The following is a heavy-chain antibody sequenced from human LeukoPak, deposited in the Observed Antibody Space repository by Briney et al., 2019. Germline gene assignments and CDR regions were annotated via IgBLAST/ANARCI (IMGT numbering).Heavy chain of an antibody. D-gene: IGHD1-26*01. Sequence: GASVKVSCKASGYTFTGYYMHWVRQAPGQGPEWMGWINPNSGGTNYAQKFQGRVTMTRDTSISTAYMELSRLRSDDTAVYYCARVDSGSYSGSLDYWGQGTLVTVSS. J-gene: IGHJ4*02. V-gene: IGHV1-2*02. CDR3: ARVDSGSYSGSLDY. CDR2: INPNSGGT. CDR1: GYTFTGYY.